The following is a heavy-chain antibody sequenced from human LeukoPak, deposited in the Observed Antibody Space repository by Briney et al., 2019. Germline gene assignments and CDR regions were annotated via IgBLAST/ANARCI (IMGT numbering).Heavy chain of an antibody. V-gene: IGHV3-30*18. Sequence: GGSLRLSCAASGFTFSDHAMSWVRQAPGKGLEWVAVISYDGSNKYYADSVKGRFTISRDNSKNTLYLQMNSLRAEDTAVYYCAKEEFDYWGQGTLVTVSS. CDR2: ISYDGSNK. CDR1: GFTFSDHA. J-gene: IGHJ4*02. CDR3: AKEEFDY.